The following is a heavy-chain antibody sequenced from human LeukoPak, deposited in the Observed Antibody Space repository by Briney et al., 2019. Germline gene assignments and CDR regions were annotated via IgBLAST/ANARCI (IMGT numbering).Heavy chain of an antibody. CDR1: GFTFSSYA. J-gene: IGHJ3*02. Sequence: GGSLRLSCAASGFTFSSYAMSWVRQAPGKGLEWVSAISGSGGSTYYADSVKGRFTTSRDNSKNTLYLQMNSLRAEDTAVYYCAKDLTYYDFWSVDAFDIWCQGTMVTVSS. CDR3: AKDLTYYDFWSVDAFDI. D-gene: IGHD3-3*01. CDR2: ISGSGGST. V-gene: IGHV3-23*01.